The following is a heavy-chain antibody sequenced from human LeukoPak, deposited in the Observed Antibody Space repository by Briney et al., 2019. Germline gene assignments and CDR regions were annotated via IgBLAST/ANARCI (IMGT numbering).Heavy chain of an antibody. Sequence: GRSLRLSCAASGFTFSSYAMHWVRQAPGKGLEWVAVISYDGSNKYYADSVKGRFTISRDNAKNSLYLQMNSLRAEDTAVYYCAGSYYYYYYMDVWGKGTTVTVSS. D-gene: IGHD1-26*01. CDR3: AGSYYYYYYMDV. CDR2: ISYDGSNK. J-gene: IGHJ6*03. CDR1: GFTFSSYA. V-gene: IGHV3-30-3*01.